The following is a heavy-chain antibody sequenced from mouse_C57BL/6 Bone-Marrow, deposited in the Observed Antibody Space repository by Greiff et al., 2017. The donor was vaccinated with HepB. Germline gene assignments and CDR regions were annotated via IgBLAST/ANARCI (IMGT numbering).Heavy chain of an antibody. CDR1: GFNIKDDY. CDR3: TTSYGSWFAY. CDR2: IDPENGDT. Sequence: EVKVVESGAELVRPGASVKLSCTASGFNIKDDYMHWVKQRPEQGLEWIGWIDPENGDTEYASKFQGKATITADTSSNTAYLQLSSLTSEDTAVYYCTTSYGSWFAYWGQGTLVTVSA. D-gene: IGHD2-2*01. V-gene: IGHV14-4*01. J-gene: IGHJ3*01.